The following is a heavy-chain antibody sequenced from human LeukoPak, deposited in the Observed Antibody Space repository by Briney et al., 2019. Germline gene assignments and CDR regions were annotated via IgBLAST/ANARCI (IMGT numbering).Heavy chain of an antibody. CDR2: INPNSGGT. CDR1: GYTFTDYY. Sequence: ASVKVSCKASGYTFTDYYIHWVRQAPGQGLEWMGWINPNSGGTSSAQKFQGRVTMTRDTSITTAYMELSRLRSDDTAVYYCARRPMSRGVLNWFDPWGQGTLVTVSS. J-gene: IGHJ5*02. D-gene: IGHD3-10*01. V-gene: IGHV1-2*02. CDR3: ARRPMSRGVLNWFDP.